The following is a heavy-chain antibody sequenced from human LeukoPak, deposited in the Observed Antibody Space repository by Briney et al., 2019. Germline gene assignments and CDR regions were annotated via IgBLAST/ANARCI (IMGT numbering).Heavy chain of an antibody. CDR2: INPNSGGT. D-gene: IGHD3-3*01. Sequence: ASVKVSCKASGGTFTGYYMHWVRQAPGQGLEWMGWINPNSGGTNYAQKFQGRVTMTRDTSISTAYMELSRLRSDDTAVYYCARDDDFWSGSNWFDPWGQGTLATVSS. CDR3: ARDDDFWSGSNWFDP. J-gene: IGHJ5*02. V-gene: IGHV1-2*02. CDR1: GGTFTGYY.